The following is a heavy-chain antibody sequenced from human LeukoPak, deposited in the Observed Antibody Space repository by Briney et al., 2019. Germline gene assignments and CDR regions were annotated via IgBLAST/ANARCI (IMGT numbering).Heavy chain of an antibody. J-gene: IGHJ6*03. CDR3: ARGRRVPGVRRSNWARRENYYYYNIYV. CDR2: INHVGDT. CDR1: GDSFSGYL. Sequence: SETLSLTCAVYGDSFSGYLWSWIRQSPGKGLEWIGEINHVGDTNLNPSLKGRVTISVDTAKNQFSLTVTSVAGADTGLYFCARGRRVPGVRRSNWARRENYYYYNIYVWGKGATVTV. D-gene: IGHD5-24*01. V-gene: IGHV4-34*01.